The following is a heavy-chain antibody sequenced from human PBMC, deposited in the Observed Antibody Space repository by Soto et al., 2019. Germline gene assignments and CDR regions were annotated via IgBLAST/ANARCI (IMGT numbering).Heavy chain of an antibody. CDR2: INPNSGGT. CDR1: GHTFIDYY. V-gene: IGHV1-2*02. J-gene: IGHJ4*02. D-gene: IGHD3-16*01. Sequence: QVQLVQSGAEVKKPGASVKVSCKASGHTFIDYYLHWVRQAPGQGLEWMGWINPNSGGTNLALRFQGRVTMTRDTSVSTVYVELSGLRSDDTAVYYCAGGRYYYAMDVWGQGTLVTVSS. CDR3: AGGRYYYAMDV.